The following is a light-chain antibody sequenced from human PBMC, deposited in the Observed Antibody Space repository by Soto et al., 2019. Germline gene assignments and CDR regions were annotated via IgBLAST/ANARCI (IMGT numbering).Light chain of an antibody. CDR2: EVS. CDR3: SSYATSSTLV. V-gene: IGLV2-14*01. J-gene: IGLJ3*02. CDR1: SSDVGSYNY. Sequence: QSVLTQPASVSGSPGQSITISCTGTSSDVGSYNYVSWYQQHAGKAPKLMIYEVSNRPSGVSNRFSGSTYGNTASLTISGLQAEDEADYYCSSYATSSTLVFGGGTKVTVL.